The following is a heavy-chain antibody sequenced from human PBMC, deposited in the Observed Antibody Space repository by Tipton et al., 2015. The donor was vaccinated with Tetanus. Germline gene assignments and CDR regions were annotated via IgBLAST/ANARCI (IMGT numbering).Heavy chain of an antibody. V-gene: IGHV4-30-4*01. Sequence: TLSLTCGVSGGSFSSGDYYWSWIRKPPGKDLEWIGYIYQTGTTYFNPSLRGRLTMSFKMSKNQFSLKLTSVTAADTAVYYCARANNEFPKKGPFDSWGQGSLVIVSS. CDR1: GGSFSSGDYY. CDR3: ARANNEFPKKGPFDS. J-gene: IGHJ4*02. D-gene: IGHD1-1*01. CDR2: IYQTGTT.